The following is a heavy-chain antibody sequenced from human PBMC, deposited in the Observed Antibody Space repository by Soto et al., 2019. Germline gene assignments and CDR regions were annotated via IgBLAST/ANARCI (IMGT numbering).Heavy chain of an antibody. CDR2: ISAYNRNT. J-gene: IGHJ6*02. CDR3: ARGGGAANYYYGLDV. D-gene: IGHD3-16*01. CDR1: GYTFSSYS. Sequence: QVQLVQSGAEVKKPGASVKVSCKASGYTFSSYSFSWVRQAPGQGLEWMGWISAYNRNTNYAQKLQGRVTVTTDTSTSTAYMELRSLRSDDTAVYYCARGGGAANYYYGLDVWGQGTTVTVSS. V-gene: IGHV1-18*04.